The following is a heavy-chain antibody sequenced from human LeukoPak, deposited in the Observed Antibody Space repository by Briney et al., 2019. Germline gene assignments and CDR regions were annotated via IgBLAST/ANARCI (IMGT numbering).Heavy chain of an antibody. CDR3: AKDRTYDGSGYDHSPFDY. CDR1: GFTFSSYA. Sequence: PGGSLRLSCAASGFTFSSYAMSWVRQAPGKGLEWVSGISSSGGTTYYADSVKGRFTISRDNTKNTLYLQMNSLRAEDAALYYCAKDRTYDGSGYDHSPFDYWGQGTLVTVSS. D-gene: IGHD3-22*01. J-gene: IGHJ4*02. CDR2: ISSSGGTT. V-gene: IGHV3-23*01.